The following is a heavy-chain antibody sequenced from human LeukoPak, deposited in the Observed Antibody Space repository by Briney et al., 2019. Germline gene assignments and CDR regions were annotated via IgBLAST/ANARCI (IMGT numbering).Heavy chain of an antibody. V-gene: IGHV1-2*02. CDR2: INPNSGGT. CDR3: AREKRVAGSRGGFDP. CDR1: GYTFTSYY. D-gene: IGHD6-19*01. Sequence: GASVKVSCKASGYTFTSYYMHWVRQAPGQGLEWMGWINPNSGGTNYAQKFQGRVTMTRDTSISTAYMELSRLRSDDTAVYYCAREKRVAGSRGGFDPWGQGTLVTVSS. J-gene: IGHJ5*02.